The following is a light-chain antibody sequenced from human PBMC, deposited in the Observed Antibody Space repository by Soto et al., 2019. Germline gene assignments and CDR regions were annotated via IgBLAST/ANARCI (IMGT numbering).Light chain of an antibody. CDR3: QQYGSSPLT. J-gene: IGKJ4*01. CDR2: GAS. CDR1: QSVSSNY. Sequence: EIVLTQSPGILSLSPGARASLSCRASQSVSSNYLAWYQQKPGQAPRLLIYGASSRATGIPDRFSGSGSGTDFTLTVSRLEPDDFAVYYCQQYGSSPLTFGGGTRVQIK. V-gene: IGKV3-20*01.